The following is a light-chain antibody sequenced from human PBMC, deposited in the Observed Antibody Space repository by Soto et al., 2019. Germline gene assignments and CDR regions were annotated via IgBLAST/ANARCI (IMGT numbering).Light chain of an antibody. J-gene: IGKJ4*01. CDR1: QRLSSN. Sequence: EIVMTQSPATLSVSPGERATLSCRASQRLSSNLAWYQQKPGQAPRLLIYGASTRATGIPARFSGSGSGTDFTLTISSLQPEDFAVYYCHQRDNWPPTFGGGTKVDIK. CDR2: GAS. V-gene: IGKV3-15*01. CDR3: HQRDNWPPT.